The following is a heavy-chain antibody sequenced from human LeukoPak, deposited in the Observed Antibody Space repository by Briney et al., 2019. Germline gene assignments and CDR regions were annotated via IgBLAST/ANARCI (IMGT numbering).Heavy chain of an antibody. V-gene: IGHV1-58*02. CDR1: GFIFTSSA. J-gene: IGHJ4*02. CDR3: AALNRDTAMGDY. Sequence: SVKVSCKASGFIFTSSAMQWVRQARGQRLEWIGWIVVGSGNTNYAQKFQERVTITRDMSTSTAYMELSSLRSEDTAVYYCAALNRDTAMGDYRGQGTLVTVSS. D-gene: IGHD5-18*01. CDR2: IVVGSGNT.